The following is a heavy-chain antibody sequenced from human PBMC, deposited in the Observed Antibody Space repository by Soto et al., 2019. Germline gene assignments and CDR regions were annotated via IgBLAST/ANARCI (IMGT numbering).Heavy chain of an antibody. J-gene: IGHJ5*02. Sequence: PGGSLRLSCAASGFTFGSYSMNWVRQAPGKGLEWVSSISSSSYIYYADSVKGRFTISRDNAKNSLYLQMNSLRAEDTAVYYCARDPDAINWFDPWGQGTLVTVSS. V-gene: IGHV3-21*01. CDR2: ISSSSYI. CDR3: ARDPDAINWFDP. CDR1: GFTFGSYS.